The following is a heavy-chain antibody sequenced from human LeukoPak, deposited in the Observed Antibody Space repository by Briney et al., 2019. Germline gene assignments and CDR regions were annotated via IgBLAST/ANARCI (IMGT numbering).Heavy chain of an antibody. CDR1: GFTFSSYS. Sequence: GGSLRLSCAASGFTFSSYSMNWVRQAPGKRLEWVSSISSSGSYIYYADSVKGRFTISRDNAKNSLYLQMNSLRAEDTALYYCAKSVGELIVAGYYFDYWGQGTLVTVSS. D-gene: IGHD5-12*01. J-gene: IGHJ4*02. CDR2: ISSSGSYI. V-gene: IGHV3-21*04. CDR3: AKSVGELIVAGYYFDY.